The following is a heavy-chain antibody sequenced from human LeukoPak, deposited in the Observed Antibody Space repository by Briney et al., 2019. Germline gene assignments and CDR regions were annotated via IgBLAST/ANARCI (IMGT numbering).Heavy chain of an antibody. D-gene: IGHD3-3*01. CDR3: ARGSGVRFFYGMDV. J-gene: IGHJ6*02. V-gene: IGHV1-8*01. CDR2: MNPNSGNT. Sequence: ASVKVSCKVSGYTLTELSMHWVRQATGQGLEWMGWMNPNSGNTGYAQKFQGRVTMTRNTSISTAYMELSSLRSEDTAVYYCARGSGVRFFYGMDVWGQGTTVTVSS. CDR1: GYTLTELS.